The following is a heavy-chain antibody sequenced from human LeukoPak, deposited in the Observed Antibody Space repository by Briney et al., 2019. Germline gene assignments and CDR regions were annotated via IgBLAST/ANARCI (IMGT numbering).Heavy chain of an antibody. CDR3: ARDEHYYDSSGYFGY. Sequence: SVKVSCKASGGTFSSYTISWVRQAPGQGLEWMGRIIPIFGTANYAQKFQGRVTITTDESTSTAYMELSSLRSEDTAVYYCARDEHYYDSSGYFGYWGQGTLVTVSS. V-gene: IGHV1-69*05. D-gene: IGHD3-22*01. CDR1: GGTFSSYT. CDR2: IIPIFGTA. J-gene: IGHJ4*02.